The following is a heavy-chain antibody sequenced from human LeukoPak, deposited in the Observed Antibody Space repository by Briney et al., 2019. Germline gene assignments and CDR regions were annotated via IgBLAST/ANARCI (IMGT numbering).Heavy chain of an antibody. J-gene: IGHJ4*02. CDR1: GFTFDDYA. V-gene: IGHV3-9*01. Sequence: PGRSLRLSCAASGFTFDDYAIHWVRQVPGKGLEWVSGISWNSGALGYGVSVRGRFTISRDNSKNTLYLQMNSLRAEDTAVYYCAKGAYSSGYSNDYWGQGTLVTVSS. D-gene: IGHD3-22*01. CDR2: ISWNSGAL. CDR3: AKGAYSSGYSNDY.